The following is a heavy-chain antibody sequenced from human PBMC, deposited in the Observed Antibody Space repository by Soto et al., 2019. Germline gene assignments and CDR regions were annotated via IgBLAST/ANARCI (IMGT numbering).Heavy chain of an antibody. CDR1: GGSISSYY. D-gene: IGHD2-2*01. V-gene: IGHV4-59*12. CDR2: IYYSGST. Sequence: SETLSLTCTVSGGSISSYYWSWIRQPPGKGLEWIGYIYYSGSTNYNPSLKSRVTISVDTSKNQFSLKLSSVTAADTAVYYCAREGYCSSTSCYAGFLVRVARAWRSNWFDPWGQGTLVTSPQ. J-gene: IGHJ5*02. CDR3: AREGYCSSTSCYAGFLVRVARAWRSNWFDP.